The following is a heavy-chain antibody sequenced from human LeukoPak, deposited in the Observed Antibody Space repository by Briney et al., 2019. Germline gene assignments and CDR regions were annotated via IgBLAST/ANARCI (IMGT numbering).Heavy chain of an antibody. CDR2: IRYDGSNK. CDR1: VFTFSSYD. J-gene: IGHJ4*02. CDR3: AKDLGYGDYLFDY. D-gene: IGHD4-17*01. V-gene: IGHV3-30*02. Sequence: PGGSLRLSCAASVFTFSSYDMHWVRQAPGKGLEWVAFIRYDGSNKYYADSVKGRFTISRDNSKNTLYLQMNSLRAEDTAVYYCAKDLGYGDYLFDYWGQGTLVTVSS.